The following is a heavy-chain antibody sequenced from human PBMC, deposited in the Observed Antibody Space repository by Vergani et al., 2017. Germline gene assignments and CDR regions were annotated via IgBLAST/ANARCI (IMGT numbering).Heavy chain of an antibody. CDR1: GFPFSDYG. Sequence: VVLLESGGGLVQPGESLRLSCAASGFPFSDYGMTWIRQTPGKGLEWLAHISDGGETKMYAESLKGRFTVSRDNTKNLLILQMKTLKVDDTATYYCGRKQSPASLMDKPIDIWGQGTLVTVSS. CDR2: ISDGGETK. CDR3: GRKQSPASLMDKPIDI. V-gene: IGHV3-11*01. D-gene: IGHD1/OR15-1a*01. J-gene: IGHJ5*02.